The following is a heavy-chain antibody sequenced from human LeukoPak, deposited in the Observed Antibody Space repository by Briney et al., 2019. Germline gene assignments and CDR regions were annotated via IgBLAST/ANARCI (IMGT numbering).Heavy chain of an antibody. J-gene: IGHJ6*03. D-gene: IGHD2-15*01. CDR1: GGSISSSNYY. CDR2: IYYSGST. Sequence: PSETLSLTCTVSGGSISSSNYYWGWIRQPPGKGLEWIGYIYYSGSTNYNPSLKSRVTISVDTSKNQFSLKLSSVTAADTAVYYCARVSGRYSPLHYMDVWGKGTTVTVSS. CDR3: ARVSGRYSPLHYMDV. V-gene: IGHV4-61*05.